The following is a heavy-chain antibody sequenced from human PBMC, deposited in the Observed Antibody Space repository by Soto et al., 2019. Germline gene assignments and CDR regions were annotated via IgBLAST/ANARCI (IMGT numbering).Heavy chain of an antibody. CDR1: GFTFSSYW. CDR3: ARGMGLRFPEGNWFDP. J-gene: IGHJ5*02. V-gene: IGHV3-74*01. D-gene: IGHD5-12*01. CDR2: INSDGSST. Sequence: EVQLVESGGGLVQPGGSLRLSCAASGFTFSSYWMHWVRQAPGKGLVWVSRINSDGSSTSYADSVKGRFTISRDNAKNTLYLQMNSLRAEDTAVYYCARGMGLRFPEGNWFDPWGQGTLGTGSS.